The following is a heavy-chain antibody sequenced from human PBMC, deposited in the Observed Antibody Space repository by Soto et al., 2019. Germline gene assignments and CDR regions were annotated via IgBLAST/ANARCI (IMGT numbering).Heavy chain of an antibody. D-gene: IGHD6-13*01. Sequence: ASVKVSCKASGYTFTSYYMHWVRQAPGQGLEWMGIINPSGGSTSYAQKFQGRVTMTRDTSTSTVYMELSSLRSEDTALYYCAKDRRKCSSSFWEDYFDYWGQGTLVTVSS. CDR1: GYTFTSYY. J-gene: IGHJ4*02. CDR3: AKDRRKCSSSFWEDYFDY. CDR2: INPSGGST. V-gene: IGHV1-46*01.